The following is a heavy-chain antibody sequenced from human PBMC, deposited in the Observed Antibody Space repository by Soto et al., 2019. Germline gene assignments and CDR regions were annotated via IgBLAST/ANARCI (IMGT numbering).Heavy chain of an antibody. D-gene: IGHD2-21*02. Sequence: PSETLSLTCTVSGGSISSYYWSWIRQHPGKGLEWIGYIYYSGSTYYNPSLKSRVTISVDTSKNQFSLKLSSVTAADTAVYYCARALKVVVTASKGRSWFGPWGQGTLVTVSS. CDR3: ARALKVVVTASKGRSWFGP. CDR2: IYYSGST. V-gene: IGHV4-59*12. J-gene: IGHJ5*02. CDR1: GGSISSYY.